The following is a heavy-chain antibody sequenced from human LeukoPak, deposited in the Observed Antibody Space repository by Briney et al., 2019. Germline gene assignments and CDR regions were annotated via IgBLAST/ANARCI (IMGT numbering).Heavy chain of an antibody. CDR2: ISYDGSDK. Sequence: GGSLRLSCAASGFTFSSYAMYWVRQAPGKGLEWVAVISYDGSDKFCADSVKGRFTISRDSSKNTLYLQMNSLRPEDTAVYYCARARPSMWIDYWGQGTLVTVSS. J-gene: IGHJ4*02. D-gene: IGHD5-12*01. V-gene: IGHV3-30*04. CDR3: ARARPSMWIDY. CDR1: GFTFSSYA.